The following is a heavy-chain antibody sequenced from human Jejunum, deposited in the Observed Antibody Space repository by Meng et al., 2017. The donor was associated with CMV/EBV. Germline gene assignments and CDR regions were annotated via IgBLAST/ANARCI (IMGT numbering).Heavy chain of an antibody. Sequence: VQLVPSGAEVKKPGASVKVSRKASRYTFTSYDINWVRQATGQGLEWLGWFVNNVDTYSAQKFQGRVTMTTDTHTSTAFMELRSLRSDDTAVYYCARGTPGRSYSDYWGQGTLVTVSS. V-gene: IGHV1-18*01. CDR1: RYTFTSYD. CDR2: FVNNVDT. J-gene: IGHJ4*02. D-gene: IGHD3-10*01. CDR3: ARGTPGRSYSDY.